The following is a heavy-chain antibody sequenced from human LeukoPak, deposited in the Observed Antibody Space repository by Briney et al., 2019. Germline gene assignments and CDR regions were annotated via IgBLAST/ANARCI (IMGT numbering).Heavy chain of an antibody. CDR3: VKSAGKDGYRDVFDI. CDR1: GITFSNSA. V-gene: IGHV3-23*01. Sequence: GGSLRLSCVPSGITFSNSALSWVRQAPGKGLEXVSTITKSGDQTHYADSVRGLFTISRDIFKNTLYLQMNSLRAEDTAVYHCVKSAGKDGYRDVFDIWGQGTVVTVSS. J-gene: IGHJ3*02. D-gene: IGHD5-24*01. CDR2: ITKSGDQT.